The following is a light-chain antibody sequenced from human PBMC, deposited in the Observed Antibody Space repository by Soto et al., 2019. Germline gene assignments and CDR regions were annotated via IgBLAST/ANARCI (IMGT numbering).Light chain of an antibody. CDR3: EDYSSLSGLT. J-gene: IGKJ4*01. CDR2: EAS. Sequence: DIQITQSPSTLSASVGYRVTITCRASQSINRRLAWYQQKPGKAPKGLIYEASNLKSGVPSSFSGSGPATEFTLTISSLQPDDFGTYYCEDYSSLSGLTFGGGTKVDIK. CDR1: QSINRR. V-gene: IGKV1-5*03.